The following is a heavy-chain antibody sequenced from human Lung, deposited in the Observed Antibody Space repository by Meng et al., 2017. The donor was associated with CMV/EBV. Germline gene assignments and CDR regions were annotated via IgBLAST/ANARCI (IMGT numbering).Heavy chain of an antibody. V-gene: IGHV4-39*01. D-gene: IGHD7-27*01. CDR1: GGSISSSSYY. CDR2: IYYSGST. J-gene: IGHJ2*01. Sequence: QLQLQESGPGLAKPSETLSLTCTVSGGSISSSSYYWGWIRQPPGKGLEWIGSIYYSGSTYYNPPLKSRVTISVDTSKNQFSLKLSSVTAADTAVYYCASPLGILGIVDLWGRGTLVTVSS. CDR3: ASPLGILGIVDL.